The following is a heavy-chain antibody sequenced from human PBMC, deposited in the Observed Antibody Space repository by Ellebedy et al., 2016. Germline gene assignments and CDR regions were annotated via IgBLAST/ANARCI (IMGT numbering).Heavy chain of an antibody. V-gene: IGHV3-30*03. CDR3: ARGSLVRTRTRNPTNS. D-gene: IGHD1-26*01. CDR2: IASDASSK. J-gene: IGHJ4*02. Sequence: GGSLRLSCAASGFTFGSHGMHWVRQSQGKGLEWVAAIASDASSKEYVDSVKGRFTISRDNSKKTLYLQMTSLRVEDTAVYYCARGSLVRTRTRNPTNSWGQGTLVTVSS. CDR1: GFTFGSHG.